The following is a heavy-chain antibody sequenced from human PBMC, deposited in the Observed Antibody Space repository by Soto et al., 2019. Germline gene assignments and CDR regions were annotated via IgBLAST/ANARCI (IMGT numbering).Heavy chain of an antibody. CDR2: IYYSGST. D-gene: IGHD4-4*01. CDR1: GGSITTYY. CDR3: ARLTGTTNWFDP. Sequence: QVQLQESGPGLVKPSETLSLTCTVSGGSITTYYWSWIRQPPGEGLEWIGYIYYSGSTNYNPSLKSRRTLSVDTSKNQFSLKLSSVTAADTAVYYCARLTGTTNWFDPWGQGTLVTVSS. V-gene: IGHV4-59*08. J-gene: IGHJ5*02.